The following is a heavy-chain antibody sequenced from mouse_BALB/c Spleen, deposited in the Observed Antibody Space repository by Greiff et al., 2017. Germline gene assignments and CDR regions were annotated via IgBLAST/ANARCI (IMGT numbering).Heavy chain of an antibody. D-gene: IGHD1-2*01. CDR1: GYPFPSYW. J-gene: IGHJ2*01. CDR2: INPSTGYT. Sequence: VQLQQSGAELATPGASVKMSCKASGYPFPSYWMHWVKQRPGPGLEWIGYINPSTGYTEYNQKFKDKATLTADKSSSTAYMQLSSLTSEDSAVYYCARSRILRPYVEYWGQGTTLTVSS. V-gene: IGHV1-4*01. CDR3: ARSRILRPYVEY.